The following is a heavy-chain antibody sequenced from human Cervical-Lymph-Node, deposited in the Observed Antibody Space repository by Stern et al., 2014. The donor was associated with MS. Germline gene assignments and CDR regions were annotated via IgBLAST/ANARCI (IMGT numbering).Heavy chain of an antibody. V-gene: IGHV1-69*01. Sequence: QVQMVQSGAEVKKPGSSVKVSCKASGGTFSSNVISWVRQAPGQGLEWMGGIIPNLDASNYAQKFQGRVTFTADESTNTAYMELSRLRSDDTAVYYCATAGQEGYSQHWGQGTLVIVSS. J-gene: IGHJ1*01. CDR1: GGTFSSNV. CDR2: IIPNLDAS. CDR3: ATAGQEGYSQH.